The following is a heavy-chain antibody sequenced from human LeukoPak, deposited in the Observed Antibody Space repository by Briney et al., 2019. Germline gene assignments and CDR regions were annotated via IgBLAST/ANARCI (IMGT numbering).Heavy chain of an antibody. CDR3: AKARSGSANWALQIFDN. V-gene: IGHV3-23*01. Sequence: PGGSLRLSCAVSGVNNYAISWVRQSPARGLEWVASLSPGGGTTYYADYVKGRFTISRDNSNNTLYVQMNSLRAEDTAVYYCAKARSGSANWALQIFDNWGQGTLVTVSS. D-gene: IGHD1-1*01. J-gene: IGHJ4*02. CDR2: LSPGGGTT. CDR1: GVNNYA.